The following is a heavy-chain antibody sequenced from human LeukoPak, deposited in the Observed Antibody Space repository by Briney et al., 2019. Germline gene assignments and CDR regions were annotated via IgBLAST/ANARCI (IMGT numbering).Heavy chain of an antibody. CDR3: ARDGGWDYYYYYMDV. CDR1: GGSFSGYY. CDR2: INHSGST. V-gene: IGHV4-34*01. D-gene: IGHD3-16*01. J-gene: IGHJ6*03. Sequence: SETLSLTCAVYGGSFSGYYWSWIRQPPGKGLEWIGEINHSGSTSYNPSLQSRVAISLDTSENQFSLMLTSVTAADTAVYYCARDGGWDYYYYYMDVWGKGTTVTVSS.